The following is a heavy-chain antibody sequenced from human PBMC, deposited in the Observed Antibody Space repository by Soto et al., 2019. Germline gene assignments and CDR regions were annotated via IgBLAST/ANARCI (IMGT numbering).Heavy chain of an antibody. CDR3: ARIWNTGSYGAFDI. CDR2: ISYDGSNK. CDR1: GFTFSSYG. V-gene: IGHV3-30*03. Sequence: GGSLRLSCAASGFTFSSYGMHWVRQAPGKGLEWVAVISYDGSNKYYADSVKGRFTISRDNSKNTLYLQMNSLRAEDTAVYYCARIWNTGSYGAFDIWGQGTMVTVSS. J-gene: IGHJ3*02. D-gene: IGHD1-26*01.